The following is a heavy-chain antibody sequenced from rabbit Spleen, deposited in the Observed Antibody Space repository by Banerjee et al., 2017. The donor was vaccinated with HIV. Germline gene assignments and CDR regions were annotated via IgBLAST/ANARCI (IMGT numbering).Heavy chain of an antibody. CDR2: IYTSSGST. CDR1: GFDLSSSYY. V-gene: IGHV1S40*01. CDR3: ARDTGSSFSTYGMDL. J-gene: IGHJ6*01. D-gene: IGHD8-1*01. Sequence: QSLEESGGDLVKPGASLTLTCKASGFDLSSSYYMCWVRQAPGKGLEWIACIYTSSGSTYYASWAKGRFTISKTSSTTVTLQMTSLTVADTATYFCARDTGSSFSTYGMDLWGPGTLVTVS.